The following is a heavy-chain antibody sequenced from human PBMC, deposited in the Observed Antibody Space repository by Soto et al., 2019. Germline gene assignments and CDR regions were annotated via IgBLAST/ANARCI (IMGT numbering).Heavy chain of an antibody. CDR1: GGSFSGYY. D-gene: IGHD4-17*01. J-gene: IGHJ6*03. CDR3: ARKKGGPNTVTTRKGDYYYMDV. V-gene: IGHV4-34*01. Sequence: SETLSLTCAVYGGSFSGYYWSWIRQPPGKGLEWIGEINHSGSTNYNPSLKSRVTISVDTSKNQFSLKLSSVTAADTAVYYCARKKGGPNTVTTRKGDYYYMDVWGKGTTVTVS. CDR2: INHSGST.